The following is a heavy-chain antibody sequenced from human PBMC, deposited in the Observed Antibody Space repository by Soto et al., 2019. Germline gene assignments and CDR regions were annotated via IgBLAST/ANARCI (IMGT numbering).Heavy chain of an antibody. J-gene: IGHJ3*02. CDR3: ASTDGGVIATIDAFDI. CDR2: IYYSGST. D-gene: IGHD3-16*02. Sequence: SETLSLTCTVSGGSISSSSYYWGWIRQPPGKGLEWIGSIYYSGSTYYNPSLKSRVTISVDTSKNQFYLKLSSVTAADTAVYYCASTDGGVIATIDAFDIWGQGTMVTVSS. CDR1: GGSISSSSYY. V-gene: IGHV4-39*01.